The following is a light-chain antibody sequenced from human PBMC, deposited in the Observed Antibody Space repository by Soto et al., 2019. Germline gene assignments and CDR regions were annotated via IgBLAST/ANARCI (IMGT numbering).Light chain of an antibody. CDR3: KSYAGSNTDV. CDR1: KSAIGVYDF. Sequence: QSALTHPPSASASPGQAVTISCTRTKSAIGVYDFVSWYQHHPVKAPRLIIYEVVQRPSGVPDRFSGSKSGNTASLTVSGLQAADEADYFCKSYAGSNTDVFGSGTKVTVL. CDR2: EVV. V-gene: IGLV2-8*01. J-gene: IGLJ1*01.